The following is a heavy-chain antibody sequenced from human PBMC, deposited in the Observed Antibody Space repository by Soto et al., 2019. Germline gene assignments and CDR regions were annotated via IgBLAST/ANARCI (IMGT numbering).Heavy chain of an antibody. V-gene: IGHV3-33*01. CDR3: TRDNDYDDYAQGFDI. J-gene: IGHJ3*02. CDR2: IWHDGSKK. CDR1: GFNITRYG. D-gene: IGHD4-17*01. Sequence: QVQLVESGGGVVQPGTSLGLSCAASGFNITRYGMHWVRQAPGKGLEWIAVIWHDGSKKYYADSVKGRFTISRDNSKNTASLQMNSRRDEDTAIYDCTRDNDYDDYAQGFDIWGPGTMVTVSS.